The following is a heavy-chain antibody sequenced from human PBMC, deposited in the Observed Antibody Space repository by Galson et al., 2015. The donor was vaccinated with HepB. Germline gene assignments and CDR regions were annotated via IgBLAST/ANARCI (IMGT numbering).Heavy chain of an antibody. V-gene: IGHV1-69*10. D-gene: IGHD2-15*01. CDR2: IIPILGIA. CDR3: ARVNCSGGSCLYYYYYYMDV. CDR1: GGTFSSYA. J-gene: IGHJ6*03. Sequence: SVKVSCKASGGTFSSYAISWVRQAPGQGLEWMGGIIPILGIANYAQKFQGRVTITADKSTSTAYMELSSLRSEDTAVYYCARVNCSGGSCLYYYYYYMDVWGKGTTVTVSS.